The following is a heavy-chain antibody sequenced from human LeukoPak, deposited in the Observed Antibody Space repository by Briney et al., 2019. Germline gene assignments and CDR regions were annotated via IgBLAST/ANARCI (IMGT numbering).Heavy chain of an antibody. CDR1: GGSISSYY. J-gene: IGHJ5*02. D-gene: IGHD2-2*01. Sequence: SETLSLTCTVSGGSISSYYWSWIRQPPGKGLEWIGSIYYSGSTYYNPSLKSRVTISVDTSKNQFSLKLGSVTAADTAVYYCARDPHSSSWFDPWGQGTLVTVSS. CDR3: ARDPHSSSWFDP. V-gene: IGHV4-39*07. CDR2: IYYSGST.